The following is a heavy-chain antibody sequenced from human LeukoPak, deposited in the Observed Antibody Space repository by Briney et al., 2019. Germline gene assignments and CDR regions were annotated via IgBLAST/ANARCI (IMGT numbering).Heavy chain of an antibody. CDR1: GFTFSSYG. J-gene: IGHJ4*02. CDR3: AREGYSSTLGYLDY. D-gene: IGHD6-13*01. V-gene: IGHV3-33*01. Sequence: VVPGGSLRLSCAASGFTFSSYGMHWVRQAPGKGLEWVAVIWYDGSNKYYADSVKGRFTISRDNSKNTLYLQMNSLRAEDTAVYYCAREGYSSTLGYLDYWGQGTLVTVSS. CDR2: IWYDGSNK.